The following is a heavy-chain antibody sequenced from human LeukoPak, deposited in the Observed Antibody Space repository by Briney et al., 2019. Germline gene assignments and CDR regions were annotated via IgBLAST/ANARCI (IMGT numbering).Heavy chain of an antibody. CDR3: ARDVRQTTLYDILTGYKSDDAFDI. CDR1: GYTFTSYG. CDR2: ISAYNGNT. V-gene: IGHV1-18*01. J-gene: IGHJ3*02. Sequence: ASVKVSCKASGYTFTSYGISWVRQAPGQGLEWMGWISAYNGNTNYAQKLQGRVTMTTDTSTSTAYMELRSLRSDDTAVYYCARDVRQTTLYDILTGYKSDDAFDIWGQGTMVTVSS. D-gene: IGHD3-9*01.